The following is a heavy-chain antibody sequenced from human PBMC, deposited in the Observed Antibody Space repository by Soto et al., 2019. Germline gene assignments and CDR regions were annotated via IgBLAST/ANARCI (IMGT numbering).Heavy chain of an antibody. J-gene: IGHJ6*02. Sequence: EVQLLESGGGLVQPGGSLRLSCAASGFTFSSYAMSWVRQAPGMGLEWVSVISGSGYATYYADSVKGRFTVSRDNSNNTVYLQMNSLRAEDTAVYYCAKEETVLVNYYYYYGMDVWGQGTTVTFSS. CDR2: ISGSGYAT. CDR1: GFTFSSYA. CDR3: AKEETVLVNYYYYYGMDV. D-gene: IGHD4-17*01. V-gene: IGHV3-23*01.